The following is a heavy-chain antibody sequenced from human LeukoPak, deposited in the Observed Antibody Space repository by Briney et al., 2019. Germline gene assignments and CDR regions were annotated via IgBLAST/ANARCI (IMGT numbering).Heavy chain of an antibody. CDR3: AKAYYYDSSGHYSPSLDY. V-gene: IGHV3-23*01. CDR1: GFTFSSYA. Sequence: PGGSLRLSCSASGFTFSSYAMSWVRQAPGKGLEWVSAINARGDGTYYAGSVKGRFTVSRDSSKNTLYLQMNSLGGEDTALYYCAKAYYYDSSGHYSPSLDYWGQGTLVTVSS. CDR2: INARGDGT. J-gene: IGHJ4*02. D-gene: IGHD3-22*01.